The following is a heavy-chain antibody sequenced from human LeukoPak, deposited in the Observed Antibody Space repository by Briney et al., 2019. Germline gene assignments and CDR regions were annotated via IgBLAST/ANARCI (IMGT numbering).Heavy chain of an antibody. V-gene: IGHV3-72*01. CDR1: GFTFSNYG. CDR3: TRLFYYGRSGYHPDH. Sequence: GGSLRLSCAASGFTFSNYGMNWVRQAPGKGLEWIGRSRNKGNAYSTVYAASVNGRFTISRDEPENSLYLQMNSLRTEDTAVYYCTRLFYYGRSGYHPDHWGRGTLVTVSS. CDR2: SRNKGNAYST. J-gene: IGHJ4*02. D-gene: IGHD3-22*01.